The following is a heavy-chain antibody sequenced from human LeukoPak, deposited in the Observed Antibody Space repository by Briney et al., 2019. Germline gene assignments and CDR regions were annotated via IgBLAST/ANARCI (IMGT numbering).Heavy chain of an antibody. CDR3: AKDYTPSSGWYGIDY. Sequence: GGSVPLSCAASGFTFSSYEMNWVGQAPGKGLEWVSKISSSGSTINYADSVKGRFTISRDNAKNSLYLQTNSLRAEDTAVYYCAKDYTPSSGWYGIDYWGQGALVTVSS. J-gene: IGHJ4*02. D-gene: IGHD6-19*01. V-gene: IGHV3-48*03. CDR2: ISSSGSTI. CDR1: GFTFSSYE.